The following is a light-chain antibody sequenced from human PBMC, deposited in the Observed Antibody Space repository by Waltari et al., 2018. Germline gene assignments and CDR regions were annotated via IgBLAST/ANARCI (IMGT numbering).Light chain of an antibody. Sequence: IVLTQSPGTLSLSPGDRVSLSCKASQSLGKNYLAWYQHKPGQAPRLLIYGASSRAAGIPDRFSGSGSETDFTLTISRLEPEDFAVYYCQQYASSVLYTFGQGTKLEIK. CDR3: QQYASSVLYT. CDR1: QSLGKNY. CDR2: GAS. V-gene: IGKV3-20*01. J-gene: IGKJ2*01.